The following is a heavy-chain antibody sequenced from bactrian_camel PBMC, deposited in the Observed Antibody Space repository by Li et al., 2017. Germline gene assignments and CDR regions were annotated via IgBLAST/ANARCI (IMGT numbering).Heavy chain of an antibody. Sequence: HVQLVESGGGSVQAGGSLRLSCSASGVPNDDSELGWYRQAPGRECELVSTISEDGDTYYADSVKGRSTISKDNAKNTVYLQMNSLKPEDTATYYCAADRSFFTATATDKSAYDYWGQGTQVTVS. CDR1: GVPNDDSE. V-gene: IGHV3S55*01. CDR3: AADRSFFTATATDKSAYDY. J-gene: IGHJ4*01. CDR2: ISEDGDT. D-gene: IGHD4*01.